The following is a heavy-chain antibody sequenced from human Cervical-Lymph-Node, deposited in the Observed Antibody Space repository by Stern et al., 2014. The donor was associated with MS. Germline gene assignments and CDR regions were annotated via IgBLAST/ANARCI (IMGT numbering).Heavy chain of an antibody. CDR1: GFIFSKAW. CDR2: IKPTTDGGTT. J-gene: IGHJ5*02. Sequence: EDQLVESGGGLVKPGGSLRLSCAASGFIFSKAWMTWVRQAPGKGLEWVGRIKPTTDGGTTNYSTPVQGRFTISRDDSKNILFLHMNSLRTEDTGIYYCTTDEVANFAHWGQGTLVTVSS. V-gene: IGHV3-15*01. CDR3: TTDEVANFAH.